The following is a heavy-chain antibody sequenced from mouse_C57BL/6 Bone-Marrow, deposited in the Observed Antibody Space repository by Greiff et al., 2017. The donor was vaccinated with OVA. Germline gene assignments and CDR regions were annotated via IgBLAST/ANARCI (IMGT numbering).Heavy chain of an antibody. CDR2: IYPGGGYT. V-gene: IGHV1-63*01. J-gene: IGHJ4*01. CDR3: ARVVITAVVEDYAIDY. Sequence: QVQLKQSGAELVRPGTSVKMSCKASGYTFTNYWMGWAKQRPGHGLEWIGDIYPGGGYTNYNEKFKGKATLTADKSSSTAYMQFSSLTSEDSAIYYFARVVITAVVEDYAIDYWGQGTSVTVSS. CDR1: GYTFTNYW. D-gene: IGHD1-1*01.